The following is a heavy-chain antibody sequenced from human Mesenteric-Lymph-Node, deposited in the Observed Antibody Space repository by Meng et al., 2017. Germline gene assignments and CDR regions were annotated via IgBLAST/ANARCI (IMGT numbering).Heavy chain of an antibody. Sequence: QVQLQQSGPGLVKPSQTLSLTCALSGDSVSSNSAAWNWIRQSPSRGLEWLGRTFYRSKWSNEYAVSVKSRITINPDTSKNQFFLQLNSVTPEDTAVYYCARGYGPIHSEYNFDYWGQGTLVTVSS. J-gene: IGHJ4*02. V-gene: IGHV6-1*01. CDR1: GDSVSSNSAA. CDR2: TFYRSKWSN. CDR3: ARGYGPIHSEYNFDY. D-gene: IGHD1-26*01.